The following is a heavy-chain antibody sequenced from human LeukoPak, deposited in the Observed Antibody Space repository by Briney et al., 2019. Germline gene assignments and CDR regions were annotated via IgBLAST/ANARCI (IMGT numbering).Heavy chain of an antibody. D-gene: IGHD3-22*01. CDR3: ARDSTMKAFDI. V-gene: IGHV3-53*01. Sequence: GGSLRLSCAASGFTFSTYSMKWVRQAPGKGLEWVSVIYSGGSTFYADSVKGRFTISRDNSKNTLYLQLNSLRAEDTAVYYCARDSTMKAFDIWGRGTMVTVSS. CDR1: GFTFSTYS. J-gene: IGHJ3*02. CDR2: IYSGGST.